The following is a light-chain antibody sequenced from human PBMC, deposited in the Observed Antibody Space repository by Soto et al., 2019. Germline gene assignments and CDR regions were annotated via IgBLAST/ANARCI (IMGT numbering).Light chain of an antibody. Sequence: DIQMTQSPSTLSASVGDRVTITCRASQTIDSWLAWYQQRPGKPPNLLIYKASTLASGVPSRFSGSGSGTEFTLTINSLQPDDFAVYYCHQYNGWPRTFGQGTKVDIK. V-gene: IGKV1-5*03. CDR3: HQYNGWPRT. CDR1: QTIDSW. J-gene: IGKJ1*01. CDR2: KAS.